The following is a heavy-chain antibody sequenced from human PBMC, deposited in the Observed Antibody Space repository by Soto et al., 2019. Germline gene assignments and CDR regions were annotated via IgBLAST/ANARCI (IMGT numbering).Heavy chain of an antibody. Sequence: QVQLVESGGGVVQPGKSLRLSCEASGFTFRNSGMHWVRQAPGKEPEWVAVIWFDGSKTYYADSVKGRFTISRDNSKNTLYLEMSDLRDDDAAVYYCARDMAKAQEGAKLDYWGPGAPVTVSA. CDR3: ARDMAKAQEGAKLDY. CDR2: IWFDGSKT. CDR1: GFTFRNSG. V-gene: IGHV3-33*01. J-gene: IGHJ4*02. D-gene: IGHD3-10*01.